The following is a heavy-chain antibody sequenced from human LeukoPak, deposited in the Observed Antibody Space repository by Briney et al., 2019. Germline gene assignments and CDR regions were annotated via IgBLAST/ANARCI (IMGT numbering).Heavy chain of an antibody. CDR1: GGSISSYY. V-gene: IGHV4-59*08. CDR2: IYYSGST. D-gene: IGHD7-27*01. J-gene: IGHJ4*02. Sequence: SETLSLTCTVSGGSISSYYWSWIRQPPGKGLEWIGYIYYSGSTNYNPSLKSRVTISVDTSKNQFSLKLSSVTAADTAVYYCARRPLNWGYDYWGQGTLVTVSS. CDR3: ARRPLNWGYDY.